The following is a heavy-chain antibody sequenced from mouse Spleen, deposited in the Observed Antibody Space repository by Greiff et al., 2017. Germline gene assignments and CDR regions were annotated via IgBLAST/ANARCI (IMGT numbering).Heavy chain of an antibody. V-gene: IGHV5-9-1*01. CDR3: ARRIYYGSSYYWYFDV. CDR1: GFTFSSYA. J-gene: IGHJ1*01. D-gene: IGHD1-1*01. CDR2: ISSGGSYT. Sequence: EVKLVESGGGLVKPGGSLKLSCAASGFTFSSYAMSWVRQTPEKRLEWVATISSGGSYTYYPDSVKGRFTISRDNAKNTLYLQMSSLRSEDTAMYYCARRIYYGSSYYWYFDVWGAGTTVTVSS.